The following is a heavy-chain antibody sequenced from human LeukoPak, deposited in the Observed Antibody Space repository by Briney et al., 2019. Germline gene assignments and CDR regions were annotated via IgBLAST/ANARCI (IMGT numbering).Heavy chain of an antibody. D-gene: IGHD6-19*01. CDR1: GFTLNNAK. V-gene: IGHV3-15*01. CDR2: IKSKTDGGTT. J-gene: IGHJ4*02. CDR3: TTGANSGWSHHN. Sequence: GGSLRLSCAAAGFTLNNAKMKWVRQAPGGGREWVGRIKSKTDGGTTDYAAPGKGRFTISRDESKNTLHLQINSIKTEDKAVYYCTTGANSGWSHHNWGQGTQVTVSS.